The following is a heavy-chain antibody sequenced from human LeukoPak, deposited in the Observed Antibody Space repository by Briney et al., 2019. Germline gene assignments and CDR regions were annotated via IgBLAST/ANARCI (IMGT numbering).Heavy chain of an antibody. Sequence: SRGSLRLSCAASGFTFSSYTMNWVRQAPGKGLEWVSSISSSSSYMYYADSVKGRFTISRDNAKNSLYLQMNSLRAEDTAVYYCARDRDVPAIGMDVWGQGTTVTVSS. CDR2: ISSSSSYM. CDR3: ARDRDVPAIGMDV. V-gene: IGHV3-21*06. CDR1: GFTFSSYT. J-gene: IGHJ6*02.